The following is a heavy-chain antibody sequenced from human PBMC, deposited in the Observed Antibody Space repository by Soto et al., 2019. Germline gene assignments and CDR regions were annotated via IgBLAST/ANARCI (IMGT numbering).Heavy chain of an antibody. Sequence: GGSLRLSCAASGFTFSSYGMHWVRQAPGKGLEWVAVISYDGSNKYYADSVKGRFTISRDNSKNTLYLQMNSLRAEDTAVYYCAKDRWIQLWFSFDYWGQGTLVTVSS. D-gene: IGHD5-18*01. J-gene: IGHJ4*02. CDR3: AKDRWIQLWFSFDY. CDR2: ISYDGSNK. CDR1: GFTFSSYG. V-gene: IGHV3-30*18.